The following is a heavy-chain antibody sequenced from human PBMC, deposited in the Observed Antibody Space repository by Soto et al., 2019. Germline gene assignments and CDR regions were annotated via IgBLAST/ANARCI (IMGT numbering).Heavy chain of an antibody. D-gene: IGHD3-9*01. J-gene: IGHJ6*02. Sequence: GASVKVSCKASGGTFSSYTISWVRQAPGQGLEWMGRIIPILGIANYAQKFQGRVTITADKSTSTAYMELSSLRSEDTAVYYCAIDKGVIGLVYYYYGMDVWGQGTTVTVSS. CDR1: GGTFSSYT. V-gene: IGHV1-69*04. CDR3: AIDKGVIGLVYYYYGMDV. CDR2: IIPILGIA.